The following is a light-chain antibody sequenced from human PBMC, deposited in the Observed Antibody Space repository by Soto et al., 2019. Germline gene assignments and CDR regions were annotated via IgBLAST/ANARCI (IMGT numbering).Light chain of an antibody. Sequence: EVVLTPYPATLSLSPGERATLSCRTSLSVSVYLDWYQQKPGQAPRLLISDASNRATGIPARFSGSGSGTDFTLTISSLEPEDFAVYYCHQRQYWPPITFGQGTRLEIK. V-gene: IGKV3-11*01. CDR3: HQRQYWPPIT. CDR1: LSVSVY. CDR2: DAS. J-gene: IGKJ5*01.